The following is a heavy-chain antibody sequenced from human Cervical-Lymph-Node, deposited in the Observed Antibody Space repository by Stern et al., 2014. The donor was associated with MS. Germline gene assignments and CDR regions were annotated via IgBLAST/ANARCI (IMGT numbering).Heavy chain of an antibody. CDR3: VRGEITIFGVVMSEGG. CDR1: GFTFSHYW. J-gene: IGHJ6*02. Sequence: EEQLVESGGGLVQPGGSLRLSCAASGFTFSHYWMHWVRQTPGKGLVWVSRIYSDGSRSNYADSAKGRFTISRDNAKNTLYLQRNSLRAEDTAVYYCVRGEITIFGVVMSEGGWGQGTTVTVSS. D-gene: IGHD3-3*01. V-gene: IGHV3-74*02. CDR2: IYSDGSRS.